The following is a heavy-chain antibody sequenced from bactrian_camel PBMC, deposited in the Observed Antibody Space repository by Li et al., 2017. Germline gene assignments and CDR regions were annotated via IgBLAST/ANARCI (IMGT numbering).Heavy chain of an antibody. CDR2: IDSDGRT. D-gene: IGHD7*01. CDR3: VANPSVFPVCVIGVMRTDY. V-gene: IGHV3S53*01. CDR1: GYLLSNSD. J-gene: IGHJ4*01. Sequence: HVQLVESGGGSVQAGESLRLSCAVSGYLLSNSDYLLAWFRQAPGKEREGVAAIDSDGRTDYVASVKGRFTISQDNAKNTLYLQMNSLKPEDTALYYCVANPSVFPVCVIGVMRTDYRGQGTQVTVS.